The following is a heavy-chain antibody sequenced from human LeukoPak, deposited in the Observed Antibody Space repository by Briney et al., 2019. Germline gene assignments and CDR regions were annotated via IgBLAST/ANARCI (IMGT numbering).Heavy chain of an antibody. V-gene: IGHV3-30-3*01. CDR1: GFTFSSYA. CDR2: ISYDGSNK. D-gene: IGHD2-2*01. J-gene: IGHJ4*02. Sequence: GGSLRLSCAASGFTFSSYAMHWVRQAPGKGLEGVAVISYDGSNKYYADSVKGRFTISRDNSKNTLYLQMNSLRAEDTAVYYCARDREDIVVVPAATPRGYWGQGTLVTVSS. CDR3: ARDREDIVVVPAATPRGY.